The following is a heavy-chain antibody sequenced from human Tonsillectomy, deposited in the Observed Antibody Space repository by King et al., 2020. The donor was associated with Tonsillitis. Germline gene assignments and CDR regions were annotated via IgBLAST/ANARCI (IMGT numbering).Heavy chain of an antibody. CDR2: INHTGST. Sequence: VQLQQWGAGLLKPSETLSLTCAVYGGSFSGYYWSWIRQPPGKGLEWIGEINHTGSTNYNPSLKSRVTISVDTSKNQFSLKLSSVTAADTAVYYCASGAPDIVVVVAAQRWFDPWGQGTLVTVSS. CDR3: ASGAPDIVVVVAAQRWFDP. CDR1: GGSFSGYY. J-gene: IGHJ5*02. D-gene: IGHD2-15*01. V-gene: IGHV4-34*01.